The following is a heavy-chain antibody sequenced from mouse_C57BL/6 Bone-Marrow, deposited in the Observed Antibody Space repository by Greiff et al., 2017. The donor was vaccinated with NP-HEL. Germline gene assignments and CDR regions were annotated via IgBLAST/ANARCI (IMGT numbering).Heavy chain of an antibody. D-gene: IGHD1-1*01. J-gene: IGHJ3*01. CDR3: TTRYYGSSFAY. Sequence: EVQRVESGAELVRPGASVKLSCTASGFNIKDDYMHWVKQRPEQGLEWIGWIDPENGDTEYASKFQGKATITADTSSNTAYLQLSSLTSEDTAVYYCTTRYYGSSFAYWGQGTLVTVAA. CDR2: IDPENGDT. V-gene: IGHV14-4*01. CDR1: GFNIKDDY.